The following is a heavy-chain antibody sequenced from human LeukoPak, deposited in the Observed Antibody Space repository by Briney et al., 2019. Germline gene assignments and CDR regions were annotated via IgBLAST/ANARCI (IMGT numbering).Heavy chain of an antibody. CDR2: IDKHGSGK. Sequence: GGSLRLSCVASGFTFSISWVTWARQAPGKGLEWVANIDKHGSGKYYIDSVKGRFAISRDYASNSVFLQMSSLRAEDTSVYYCARDGGWGYYDLWGQGAPVTVSS. J-gene: IGHJ4*02. CDR3: ARDGGWGYYDL. D-gene: IGHD3-16*01. V-gene: IGHV3-7*01. CDR1: GFTFSISW.